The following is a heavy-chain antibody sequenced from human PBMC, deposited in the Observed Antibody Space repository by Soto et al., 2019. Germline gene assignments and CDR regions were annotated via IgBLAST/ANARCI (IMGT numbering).Heavy chain of an antibody. D-gene: IGHD6-13*01. Sequence: PSETLSLTCAVYGESFSGYYWSWVRQPPGKGLEWIGEINHSGSTNYSPSLKSRVTISVDTSKNQFSLKLSSVTVADTAVYYCARSTGQQFDPWGQEPWSPSPQ. V-gene: IGHV4-34*01. CDR2: INHSGST. J-gene: IGHJ5*02. CDR3: ARSTGQQFDP. CDR1: GESFSGYY.